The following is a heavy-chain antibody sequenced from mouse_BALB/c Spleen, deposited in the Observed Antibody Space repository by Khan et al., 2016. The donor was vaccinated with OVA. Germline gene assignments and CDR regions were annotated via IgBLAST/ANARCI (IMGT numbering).Heavy chain of an antibody. V-gene: IGHV1S137*01. J-gene: IGHJ3*01. CDR3: ARGGGNSRFAY. Sequence: QVQLQQSGAELVRPGVSVKISCKGSGYTFTDFAMHWVKQSHAKSLEWLGVISTYYGDADYNQKFKGKATMTVDKSSSTAYMELDSLTSEDSAVYYCARGGGNSRFAYWGQGTLVTVSA. CDR2: ISTYYGDA. CDR1: GYTFTDFA. D-gene: IGHD2-1*01.